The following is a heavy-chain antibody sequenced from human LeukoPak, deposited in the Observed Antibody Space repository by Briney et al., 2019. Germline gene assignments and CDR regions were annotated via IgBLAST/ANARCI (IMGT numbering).Heavy chain of an antibody. J-gene: IGHJ4*02. CDR2: IHMSGST. D-gene: IGHD3-22*01. CDR1: GDSINSYH. V-gene: IGHV4-4*07. Sequence: SETLSLTCTVSGDSINSYHWSWIRQPAGKGLEWIGRIHMSGSTNYNPSLRSRDAISMDNSKNQFSLKLKSVTAADTAVYYCARGDSSRDDSGGYHYWGQGTLVTVSS. CDR3: ARGDSSRDDSGGYHY.